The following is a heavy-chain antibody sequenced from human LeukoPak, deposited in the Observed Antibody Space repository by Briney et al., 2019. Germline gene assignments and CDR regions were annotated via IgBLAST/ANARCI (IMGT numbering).Heavy chain of an antibody. J-gene: IGHJ4*02. CDR3: ARDSGSGNNDY. V-gene: IGHV1-3*01. D-gene: IGHD1-26*01. Sequence: ASVKVSCKASGYTFTSYAIHWVRQAPGQRLEWMGWISAGNGNTKYSQNFQGRVTFISNTSATTAFMELSSLRSEDAAVYYCARDSGSGNNDYWGQGTLATVSS. CDR1: GYTFTSYA. CDR2: ISAGNGNT.